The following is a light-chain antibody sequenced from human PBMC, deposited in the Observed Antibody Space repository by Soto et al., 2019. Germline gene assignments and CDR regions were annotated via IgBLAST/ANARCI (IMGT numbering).Light chain of an antibody. V-gene: IGKV3-11*01. J-gene: IGKJ4*01. CDR3: QQRSNWPLT. Sequence: EIELTQSPATLSLSPGERATLYCRASQSVSNYLAWYQKRPGQAPRLLIYDVSNWATGIPDRFSGSGSGTDFTLTISSLEPEDFAVYYCQQRSNWPLTFGGGTRVEIK. CDR2: DVS. CDR1: QSVSNY.